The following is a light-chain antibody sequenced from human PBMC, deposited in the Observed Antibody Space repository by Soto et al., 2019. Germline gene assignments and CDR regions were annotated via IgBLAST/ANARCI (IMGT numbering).Light chain of an antibody. CDR1: QSVSSSY. CDR3: HQYGSSSYT. CDR2: GAS. Sequence: IVLTQSPGTLSLSPGERATLSCRASQSVSSSYLAWYQQKPGQAPRLLIYGASGRATGIPDRFSGSGSGTDFTLTISRQEPEDFAVYYCHQYGSSSYTFGQGTKLEIK. J-gene: IGKJ2*01. V-gene: IGKV3-20*01.